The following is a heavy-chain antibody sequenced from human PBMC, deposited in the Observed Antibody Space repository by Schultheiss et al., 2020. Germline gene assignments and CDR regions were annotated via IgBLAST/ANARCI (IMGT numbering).Heavy chain of an antibody. CDR3: ARAPYGMDV. CDR2: IYYSGST. CDR1: GGSISNYY. V-gene: IGHV4-59*01. Sequence: SQTLSLTCAVSGGSISNYYWSWIRQFPGKGLEWIGYIYYSGSTNYNPSLKSRVTISVDTSKNQFSLKLSSVTAADTAVYYCARAPYGMDVWGQGTTVTVSS. J-gene: IGHJ6*02.